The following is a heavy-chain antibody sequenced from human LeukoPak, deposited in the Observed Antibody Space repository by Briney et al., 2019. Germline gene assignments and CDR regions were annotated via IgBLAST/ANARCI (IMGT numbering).Heavy chain of an antibody. J-gene: IGHJ4*02. Sequence: GGSLRLSCAASGFAFNRNAISWVRQAPGKGLEWVSTIGGSGDKTFYADSVKGRFTISRDNSKNMVHLQMNSLTGEDTALYYCVRRGDASSGWGNHDFWGQGALVTVSS. CDR3: VRRGDASSGWGNHDF. D-gene: IGHD6-19*01. CDR2: IGGSGDKT. V-gene: IGHV3-23*01. CDR1: GFAFNRNA.